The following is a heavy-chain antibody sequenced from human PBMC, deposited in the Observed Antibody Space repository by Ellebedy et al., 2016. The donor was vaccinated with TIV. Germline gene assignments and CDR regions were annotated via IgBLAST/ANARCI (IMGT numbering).Heavy chain of an antibody. Sequence: SGPTLVKPTQTLTLTCTLSGLSVSSNGMRVNWIRQAPGKALEWLGRIDLDVDTFYSTSLKTRLTISKDTSKNQVVLTMTDMDPVDTATYYCARKSRDDFDIWGQGTRVTVSS. CDR2: IDLDVDT. CDR3: ARKSRDDFDI. J-gene: IGHJ3*02. CDR1: GLSVSSNGMR. V-gene: IGHV2-70*04.